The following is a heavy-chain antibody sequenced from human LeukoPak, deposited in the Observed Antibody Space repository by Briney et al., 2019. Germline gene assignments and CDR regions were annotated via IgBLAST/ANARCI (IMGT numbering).Heavy chain of an antibody. V-gene: IGHV3-23*01. D-gene: IGHD6-13*01. CDR2: ISGSGGST. J-gene: IGHJ4*02. CDR1: GFTFSSYA. Sequence: GSLRLSCAASGFTFSSYAMSWVRQAPGKGLEWVSAISGSGGSTYYADSVKGRFTISRDNSKNTLYLQMNSLRAEDTAVYYCAKGNSSSWYFDYWGQGTLVTVSS. CDR3: AKGNSSSWYFDY.